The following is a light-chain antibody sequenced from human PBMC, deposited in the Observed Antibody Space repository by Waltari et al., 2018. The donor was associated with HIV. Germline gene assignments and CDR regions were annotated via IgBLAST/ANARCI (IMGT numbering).Light chain of an antibody. CDR3: SSYGDSLRVL. CDR2: EVT. Sequence: QSALTQPPSASGSLGQSVTISCPGSSSDLGAYDYVPWFQQPPHSAPKLLLYEVTRRPSTVSDRFSGSRSGYTAFLTVAGLQPDDEATYFCSSYGDSLRVLFGGGTNVTVL. CDR1: SSDLGAYDY. J-gene: IGLJ2*01. V-gene: IGLV2-8*01.